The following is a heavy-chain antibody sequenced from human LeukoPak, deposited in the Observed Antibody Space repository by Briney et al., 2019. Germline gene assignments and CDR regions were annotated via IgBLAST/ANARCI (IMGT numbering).Heavy chain of an antibody. CDR1: GGTFSSYA. CDR2: MNPNSGNT. J-gene: IGHJ3*02. CDR3: ARGSFYYGSGTYAFDI. V-gene: IGHV1-8*03. Sequence: ASVKVSCKASGGTFSSYAISWVRQAPGQGLEWMGWMNPNSGNTGYAQKFQGRVTITRNTSISTAYMELSSLRSEDTAVYYCARGSFYYGSGTYAFDIWGQGTMVTVSS. D-gene: IGHD3-10*01.